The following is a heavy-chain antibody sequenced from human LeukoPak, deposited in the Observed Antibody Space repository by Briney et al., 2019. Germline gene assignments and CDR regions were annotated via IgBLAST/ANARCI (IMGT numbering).Heavy chain of an antibody. V-gene: IGHV3-33*08. D-gene: IGHD6-19*01. CDR2: IWYDGSNK. Sequence: GGSLRLSCAASGLTFSGYDMHWVRQAPGKGLEWVAVIWYDGSNKYYADSVKGRFTISRDNSKNTLYLQMNSLRAEGTAVYYCARGGEQWLRYFDYWGQGTLVTVSS. CDR1: GLTFSGYD. J-gene: IGHJ4*02. CDR3: ARGGEQWLRYFDY.